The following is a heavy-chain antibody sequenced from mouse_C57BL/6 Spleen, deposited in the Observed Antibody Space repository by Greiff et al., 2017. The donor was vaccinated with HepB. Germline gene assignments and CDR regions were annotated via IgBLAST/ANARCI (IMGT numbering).Heavy chain of an antibody. CDR2: IYPRDGST. Sequence: VQLQQSGPELVKPGASVKLSCKASGYTFTSYDINWVKQRPGQGLEWIGRIYPRDGSTKYNEKFKGKATLTVDTYSSTAYTELHSLTSEDSAVYFCARGHAMDYWGQGTSVTVAS. CDR3: ARGHAMDY. J-gene: IGHJ4*01. CDR1: GYTFTSYD. V-gene: IGHV1-85*01.